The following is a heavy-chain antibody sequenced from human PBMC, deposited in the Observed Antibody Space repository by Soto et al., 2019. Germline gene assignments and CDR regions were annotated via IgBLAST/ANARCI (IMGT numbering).Heavy chain of an antibody. D-gene: IGHD6-25*01. CDR3: ARGTRLNLFDY. Sequence: GASVKFYCKASGGTFSRYAISLVRQAPGQGLEWMGGIIPIFGTANYAQKFQGRVTITADESTSTAYMELSSLRSEDTAVYYCARGTRLNLFDYWGQGTLVTVSS. CDR1: GGTFSRYA. J-gene: IGHJ4*02. V-gene: IGHV1-69*01. CDR2: IIPIFGTA.